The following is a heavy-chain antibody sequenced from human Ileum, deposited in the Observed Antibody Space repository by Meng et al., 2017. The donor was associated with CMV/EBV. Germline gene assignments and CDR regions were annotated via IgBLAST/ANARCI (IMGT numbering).Heavy chain of an antibody. CDR2: ISSSGNTI. CDR1: GFAVCYCY. V-gene: IGHV3-11*04. J-gene: IGHJ4*02. D-gene: IGHD2-2*03. Sequence: SGFAVCYCYLFWLRPAPGQGLVWVSYISSSGNTIRYADSVKGRFTISRDNAKNSLYLQMNSLRAEDTAVFYCARDGHSSSTSNYDHWGQGTLVTVSS. CDR3: ARDGHSSSTSNYDH.